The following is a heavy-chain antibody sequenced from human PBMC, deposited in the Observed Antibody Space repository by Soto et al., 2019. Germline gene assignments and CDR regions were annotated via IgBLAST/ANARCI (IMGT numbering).Heavy chain of an antibody. CDR1: GGSISSGGYY. D-gene: IGHD3-10*01. CDR3: ARDQLYYGSGNGPYYYYYGMDV. Sequence: SETLSLTCTVPGGSISSGGYYWSWIRQHPGKGLEWIGYIYYSGSTYYNPSLKSRVTISVDTSKNQFSLKLSSVTAADTAVYYCARDQLYYGSGNGPYYYYYGMDVWGQGTTVTVS. J-gene: IGHJ6*02. V-gene: IGHV4-31*03. CDR2: IYYSGST.